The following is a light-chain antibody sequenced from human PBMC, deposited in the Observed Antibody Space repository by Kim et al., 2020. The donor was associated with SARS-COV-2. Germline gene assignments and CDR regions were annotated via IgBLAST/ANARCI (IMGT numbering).Light chain of an antibody. CDR3: QQRYSWPRT. V-gene: IGKV3-11*01. J-gene: IGKJ1*01. CDR2: DTS. CDR1: QSVNAF. Sequence: SLSTGETATLSCSSGQSVNAFLAWYQQRLGQAPTLLICDTSKRASGVPARFSASGSGTDFTLTISSLEPDDFATYYCQQRYSWPRTFGQGTKLEI.